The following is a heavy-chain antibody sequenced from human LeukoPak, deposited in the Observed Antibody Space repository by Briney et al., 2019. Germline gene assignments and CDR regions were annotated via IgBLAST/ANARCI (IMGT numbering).Heavy chain of an antibody. J-gene: IGHJ5*02. D-gene: IGHD6-13*01. CDR1: GFTFNNYY. CDR3: ARGHSSSPNWFDP. V-gene: IGHV3-7*04. CDR2: INQGGSEK. Sequence: PGGSLRLSCAASGFTFNNYYMSWVRQAPGKGLEWVANINQGGSEKYYVDSVKGRFTISRDNAKNSLYLQMNSLRAEDTAVYYCARGHSSSPNWFDPWGQGTLVTVSS.